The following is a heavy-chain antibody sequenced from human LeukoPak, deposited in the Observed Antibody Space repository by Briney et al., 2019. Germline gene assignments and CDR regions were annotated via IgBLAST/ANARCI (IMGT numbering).Heavy chain of an antibody. Sequence: SETLSLTCTVSGGSISSSSYYWGWIRQPPGKGLERIGSIYYSGSTYYNPSLKSRVTISIDTSKNQFYLKLSSLTAADTAVYYCARRDDSSGYHKIFDYWGPGTLVTVSS. D-gene: IGHD3-22*01. J-gene: IGHJ4*02. CDR3: ARRDDSSGYHKIFDY. CDR1: GGSISSSSYY. V-gene: IGHV4-39*01. CDR2: IYYSGST.